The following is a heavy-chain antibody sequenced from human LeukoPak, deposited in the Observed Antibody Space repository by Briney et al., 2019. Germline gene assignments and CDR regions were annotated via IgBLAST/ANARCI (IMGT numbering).Heavy chain of an antibody. V-gene: IGHV4-59*08. Sequence: PSETLSLTCSVSGGSISSYYWSWIRQPPGKGLEWIGYIYDSGSTNFKSPLKSRVTMSGDTSKNQFSLKVNSVTAADTAVYYCARGGEKFDYWGRGPLVTFPS. J-gene: IGHJ4*02. CDR2: IYDSGST. CDR3: ARGGEKFDY. CDR1: GGSISSYY. D-gene: IGHD7-27*01.